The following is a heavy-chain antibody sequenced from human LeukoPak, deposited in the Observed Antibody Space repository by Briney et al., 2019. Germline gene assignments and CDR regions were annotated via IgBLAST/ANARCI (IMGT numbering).Heavy chain of an antibody. J-gene: IGHJ6*03. D-gene: IGHD6-13*01. V-gene: IGHV3-21*04. CDR2: ISGSGGNT. CDR1: GFTVSSNY. CDR3: ARGGKQQLDYYYYYYMDV. Sequence: GRSLRLSCAASGFTVSSNYMNWVRQAPGKGLEWVSGISGSGGNTYYADSVKGRFTISRDNAENSLYLQMNSLRAEDTALYHCARGGKQQLDYYYYYYMDVWGKGTTVTISS.